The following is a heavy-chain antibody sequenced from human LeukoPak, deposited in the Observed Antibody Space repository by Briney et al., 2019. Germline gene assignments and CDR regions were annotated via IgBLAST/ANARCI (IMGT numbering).Heavy chain of an antibody. Sequence: PSETLSLTCTVSGASIGSYYWSWIWQTAGKGLEWIGRIHTSGNTNYNPSLKSRVTISVDTSKNQFSLKLSSVTAADTAVYYCARHKGRDAFDIWGQGTMVTVSS. J-gene: IGHJ3*02. CDR2: IHTSGNT. V-gene: IGHV4-4*07. CDR1: GASIGSYY. CDR3: ARHKGRDAFDI.